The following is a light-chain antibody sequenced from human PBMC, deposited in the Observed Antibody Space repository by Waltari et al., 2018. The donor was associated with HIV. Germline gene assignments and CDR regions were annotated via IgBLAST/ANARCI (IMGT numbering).Light chain of an antibody. CDR3: SSYTSSSTEV. CDR2: DVS. J-gene: IGLJ3*02. V-gene: IGLV2-14*03. CDR1: SSDVGGYNY. Sequence: QSALTQPASVSGSPGQSTTISCTGTSSDVGGYNYASWYQPHPGKAPKLMIYDVSNRPSGVSNRFSGSKSGNTASLTISVLQAEDEADYYCSSYTSSSTEVFGGGTKLTVL.